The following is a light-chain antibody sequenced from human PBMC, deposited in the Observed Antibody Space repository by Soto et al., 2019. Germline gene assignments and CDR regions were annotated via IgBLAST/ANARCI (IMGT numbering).Light chain of an antibody. Sequence: QSVLTLHAALSGSSGQSMTFSCTGAGSDVGGYDYVSWYQQYPGKAPKLIIYDVSNRPSGLSTRFSGSKSGNTASLTISGLQTEDEADYFCSSYRSRGTTYVFGTGT. J-gene: IGLJ1*01. CDR2: DVS. CDR1: GSDVGGYDY. V-gene: IGLV2-14*01. CDR3: SSYRSRGTTYV.